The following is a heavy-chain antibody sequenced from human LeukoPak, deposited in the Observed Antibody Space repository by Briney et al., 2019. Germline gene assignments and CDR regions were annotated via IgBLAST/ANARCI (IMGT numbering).Heavy chain of an antibody. D-gene: IGHD3-10*01. CDR3: ARDGRALSYYYGSGTYPEDWFDP. CDR2: ISAYNGNT. J-gene: IGHJ5*02. Sequence: ASVKVSCKASGYTFTSYGISWVRQAPGQGLEWMGWISAYNGNTNYAQKLQGRVTMTRDTSTSTVYMELSSLRSEDTAVYYCARDGRALSYYYGSGTYPEDWFDPWGQGTLVTVSS. CDR1: GYTFTSYG. V-gene: IGHV1-18*01.